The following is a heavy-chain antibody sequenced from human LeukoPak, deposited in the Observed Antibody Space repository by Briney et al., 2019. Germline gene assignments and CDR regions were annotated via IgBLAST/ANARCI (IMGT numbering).Heavy chain of an antibody. D-gene: IGHD5-18*01. CDR1: GYTFTSYY. CDR3: ARGGSGYSYDGDYYYGMDV. J-gene: IGHJ6*02. V-gene: IGHV1-46*01. CDR2: INPSGGST. Sequence: ASVKVSCKASGYTFTSYYMHWVRQAPGQGLEWMGIINPSGGSTSYAQKFQGRVTMTRDTSTSTVYMELSSLRSEDTAVYYCARGGSGYSYDGDYYYGMDVWGQGTTVTVSS.